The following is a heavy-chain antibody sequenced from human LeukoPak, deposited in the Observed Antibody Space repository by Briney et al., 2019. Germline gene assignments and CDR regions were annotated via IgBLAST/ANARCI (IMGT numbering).Heavy chain of an antibody. D-gene: IGHD4-17*01. Sequence: PGGSLRLSCAASGFTFDDYAMHWVRQAPGKGLEWVSGVSWNSGSIGYADSVKGRFTISRDNAKNSLYLQMNSLRAEDTALYYCAKDIGDGDYVFEGMDAWGQGTTVTVSS. CDR1: GFTFDDYA. V-gene: IGHV3-9*01. CDR2: VSWNSGSI. CDR3: AKDIGDGDYVFEGMDA. J-gene: IGHJ6*02.